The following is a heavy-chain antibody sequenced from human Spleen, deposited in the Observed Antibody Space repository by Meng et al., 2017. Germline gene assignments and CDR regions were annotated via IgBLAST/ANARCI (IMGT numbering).Heavy chain of an antibody. Sequence: QVNVGQSGDEVKEPGASGQVSCKPSGYTFHAYYIHWVRQAPGQGLEWMGRINPISDDTHYAQKFHDRVTMTSDTSISTAYMELSRLRSDDTAVYYCVRDEDISAAGYLFGDYWGQGTLVTVSS. V-gene: IGHV1-2*06. CDR2: INPISDDT. CDR3: VRDEDISAAGYLFGDY. CDR1: GYTFHAYY. J-gene: IGHJ4*02. D-gene: IGHD6-13*01.